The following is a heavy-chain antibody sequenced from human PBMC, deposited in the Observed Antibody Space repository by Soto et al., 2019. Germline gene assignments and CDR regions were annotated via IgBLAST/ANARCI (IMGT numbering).Heavy chain of an antibody. Sequence: XGSLRLSCAASGVTLSSYAMSWVRQAPGKGLEWVSAIGGSGGSTYYADSVKGRFTISRDNSKNTLYLQMNSLRAEDTAVYYCAKSDYYDTSGYSPQGMDVWGQGTTVTVSS. D-gene: IGHD3-22*01. CDR3: AKSDYYDTSGYSPQGMDV. V-gene: IGHV3-23*01. J-gene: IGHJ6*02. CDR1: GVTLSSYA. CDR2: IGGSGGST.